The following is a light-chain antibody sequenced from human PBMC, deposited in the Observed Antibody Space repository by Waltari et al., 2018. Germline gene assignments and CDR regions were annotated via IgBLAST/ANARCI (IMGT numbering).Light chain of an antibody. J-gene: IGKJ1*01. CDR1: QKINSW. V-gene: IGKV1-5*03. CDR2: KAS. Sequence: DIQMTQSPSTLSASVGDRVTITYRASQKINSWLAWHQQKPGKAPKLLIYKASSLESGVPSRFSGSGSGTEFTLTISSLQPDDFATYYCLQYNGEPRTFGQGTKVEVK. CDR3: LQYNGEPRT.